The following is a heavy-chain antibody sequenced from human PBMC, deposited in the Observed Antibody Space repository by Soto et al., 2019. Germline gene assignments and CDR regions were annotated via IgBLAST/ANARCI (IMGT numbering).Heavy chain of an antibody. J-gene: IGHJ6*02. CDR2: IIPISGTA. CDR3: ARSQGSSTSLEIYYYYYYGMDV. D-gene: IGHD2-2*01. CDR1: GGTFSSYA. V-gene: IGHV1-69*01. Sequence: QVQLVQSGAEVKKPGSSVKVSCKASGGTFSSYAISWVRQAPGQGLEWMGGIIPISGTANYAQKVQGRVTITADEYTRTAYMELSSLRSEDTAVYYCARSQGSSTSLEIYYYYYYGMDVWGQGTTVTVSS.